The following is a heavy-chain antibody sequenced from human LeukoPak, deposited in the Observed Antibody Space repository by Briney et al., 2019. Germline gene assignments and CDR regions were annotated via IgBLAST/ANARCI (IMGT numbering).Heavy chain of an antibody. CDR1: GGSISSGGYY. CDR3: ARHGIEGAKTYYYGMDV. V-gene: IGHV4-31*03. J-gene: IGHJ6*02. Sequence: SQTLSLTCTVSGGSISSGGYYWSWIRQHPGKGLEWIGYIYYSGSTYYNPSLKSRVTLSVDTSKNQFSLRLNSVTAADTAVYYCARHGIEGAKTYYYGMDVWGQGTTVTVSS. CDR2: IYYSGST. D-gene: IGHD1-26*01.